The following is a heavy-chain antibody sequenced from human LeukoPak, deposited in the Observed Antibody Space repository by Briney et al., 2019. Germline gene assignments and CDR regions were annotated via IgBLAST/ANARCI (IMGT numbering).Heavy chain of an antibody. CDR1: GFTFSSYG. Sequence: GRSLRLSCAASGFTFSSYGMHWVGQAPGKGLEWVAVISYDGSNKYYADSVKGRFTISRDNSKNTLYLQMSSLRAEDTAVYYYARTCDILTGYYGYYFDYRGQGTLVTVSS. CDR3: ARTCDILTGYYGYYFDY. J-gene: IGHJ4*02. CDR2: ISYDGSNK. V-gene: IGHV3-30*03. D-gene: IGHD3-9*01.